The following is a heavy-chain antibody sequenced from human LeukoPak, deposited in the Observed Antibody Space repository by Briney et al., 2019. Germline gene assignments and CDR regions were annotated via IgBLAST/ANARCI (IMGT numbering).Heavy chain of an antibody. V-gene: IGHV3-74*01. D-gene: IGHD3-16*01. J-gene: IGHJ4*02. CDR1: GFTISHYW. Sequence: GGSLRLSCAASGFTISHYWMHWVRHAPGKGLVWVSRSNSDESVTTYADSVKGRFTFSRDNAKNTLYLQMNSLRVDDTAVYYCARGGSYDYVWGSYPSDYWGQGTLVTVSS. CDR2: SNSDESVT. CDR3: ARGGSYDYVWGSYPSDY.